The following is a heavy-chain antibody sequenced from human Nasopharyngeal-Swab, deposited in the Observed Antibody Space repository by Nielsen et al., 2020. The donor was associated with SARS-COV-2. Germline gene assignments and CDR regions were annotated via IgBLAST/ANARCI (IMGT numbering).Heavy chain of an antibody. V-gene: IGHV3-7*01. Sequence: GESLKISCAASGFIFSNYWMSWVRQTPGKGLEWVANINEGGSETDYVDSVKGRFTISRDNAKNSLYLQMNSLRAEDTAVYYCARTGYSYGLDYWGQGTLVTVSS. CDR1: GFIFSNYW. D-gene: IGHD5-18*01. CDR3: ARTGYSYGLDY. CDR2: INEGGSET. J-gene: IGHJ4*02.